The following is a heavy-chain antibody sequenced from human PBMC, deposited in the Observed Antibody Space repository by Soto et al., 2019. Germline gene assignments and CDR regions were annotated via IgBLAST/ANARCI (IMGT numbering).Heavy chain of an antibody. CDR2: INAGNGNT. D-gene: IGHD3-16*01. CDR1: GYTFTSYA. V-gene: IGHV1-3*01. J-gene: IGHJ3*02. CDR3: AREPSGLSLPRYAFDI. Sequence: QVQLVQSGAEVKKPGASVKVSCKASGYTFTSYAMHWVRQAPGQRLEWMGWINAGNGNTKYSQKFQGRVTITRDTSASTAYMELSSLRSEDTAVYYCAREPSGLSLPRYAFDIWGQGTMVTVSS.